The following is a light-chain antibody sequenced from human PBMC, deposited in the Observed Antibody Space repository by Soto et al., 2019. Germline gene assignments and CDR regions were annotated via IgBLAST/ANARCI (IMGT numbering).Light chain of an antibody. CDR3: QQYGSSPPT. CDR2: GAS. CDR1: QSVTSNY. J-gene: IGKJ2*01. V-gene: IGKV3-20*01. Sequence: EIVLTQSPGTLSFSPGERATLSCRASQSVTSNYLAWYQQRPGQAPRLLIYGASSRAIGIPDRFSGSGSGTDFTLTVSRLEPEDCAVFYCQQYGSSPPTFGRGTKVEIK.